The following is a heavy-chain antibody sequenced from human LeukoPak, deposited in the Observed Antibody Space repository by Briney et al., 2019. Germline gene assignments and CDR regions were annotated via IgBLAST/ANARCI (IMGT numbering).Heavy chain of an antibody. CDR1: GFTFSDYW. CDR3: ARNVGYYRLDY. Sequence: LTGGSLRISCTASGFTFSDYWMTWVCQAPGKGLEWVANIDGVGTDEGYAGSVKGRFTISRDNAKNSLFLQMNSLRADDLAVYYCARNVGYYRLDYWGQGTLVTVPS. CDR2: IDGVGTDE. V-gene: IGHV3-7*01. J-gene: IGHJ4*02. D-gene: IGHD1-26*01.